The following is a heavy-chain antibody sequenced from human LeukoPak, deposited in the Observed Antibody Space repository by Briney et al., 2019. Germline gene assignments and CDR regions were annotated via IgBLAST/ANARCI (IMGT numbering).Heavy chain of an antibody. CDR3: ATSSGGTTVLPSA. CDR2: IYYSGST. D-gene: IGHD1/OR15-1a*01. V-gene: IGHV4-59*04. Sequence: LQTLCLTSAVSGGSPSRYYSSWIRHRPRRGLGWSGYIYYSGSTSSNTSPTSRVTISVDTSKNQFSLALTSVTATDTALDFCATSSGGTTVLPSAWGQGTLVTVSS. J-gene: IGHJ5*02. CDR1: GGSPSRYY.